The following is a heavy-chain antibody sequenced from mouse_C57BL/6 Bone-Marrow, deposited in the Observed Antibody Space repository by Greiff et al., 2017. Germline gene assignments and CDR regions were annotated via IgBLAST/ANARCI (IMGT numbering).Heavy chain of an antibody. D-gene: IGHD2-14*01. CDR2: IWGVGST. V-gene: IGHV2-6*01. J-gene: IGHJ4*01. CDR3: ARSLYYRAMDY. Sequence: VQLVESGPGLVAPSQSLSITCTVSGFSLTSYGVDWVRQSPGKGLEWLGVIWGVGSTNYNSALKSRLSISKDNSKSQVFLKMNSLQTDDTAIYYCARSLYYRAMDYWGQGTSVTVSS. CDR1: GFSLTSYG.